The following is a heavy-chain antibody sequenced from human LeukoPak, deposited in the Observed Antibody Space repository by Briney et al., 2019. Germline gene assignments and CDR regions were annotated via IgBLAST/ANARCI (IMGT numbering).Heavy chain of an antibody. V-gene: IGHV4-34*01. CDR1: GGTFSGYY. D-gene: IGHD6-19*01. CDR2: INHSGNT. Sequence: SETLSLTCAVYGGTFSGYYWSWIRQPPGKGLEWIGEINHSGNTNYNPSLKSRVTISIDTSRNQFSLKLSSVTAADTAIYYCARPFLRFSSGWHFDYWGQGILVTVSS. J-gene: IGHJ4*02. CDR3: ARPFLRFSSGWHFDY.